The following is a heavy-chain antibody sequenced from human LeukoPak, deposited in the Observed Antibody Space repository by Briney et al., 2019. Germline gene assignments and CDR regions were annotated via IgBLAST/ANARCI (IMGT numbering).Heavy chain of an antibody. CDR2: IRGTGGGT. Sequence: GGSLRLSCAASGFTFSSYDMNWVRQAPGKGLEWVSGIRGTGGGTYYADSVKGRFTISRDNSKNTLYLQMNSLRAEDTAVYYCAKDRDWEYFNNAFDIWGQGTMVTVSS. CDR3: AKDRDWEYFNNAFDI. V-gene: IGHV3-23*01. CDR1: GFTFSSYD. D-gene: IGHD2/OR15-2a*01. J-gene: IGHJ3*02.